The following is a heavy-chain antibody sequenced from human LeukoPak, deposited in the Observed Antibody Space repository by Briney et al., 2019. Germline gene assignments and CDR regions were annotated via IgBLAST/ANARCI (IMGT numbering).Heavy chain of an antibody. CDR3: ARRNGGLRFSEWRFDY. Sequence: GGSLRLSCAASGFTFSSYWMSWVRQAPGKGLEWVANIKQDGSEKYYVDSVKGRFTISRDNAKNSLYLQMNSLRAEDTAVYYCARRNGGLRFSEWRFDYWGQGTLVTVSS. CDR2: IKQDGSEK. J-gene: IGHJ4*02. CDR1: GFTFSSYW. D-gene: IGHD3-3*01. V-gene: IGHV3-7*01.